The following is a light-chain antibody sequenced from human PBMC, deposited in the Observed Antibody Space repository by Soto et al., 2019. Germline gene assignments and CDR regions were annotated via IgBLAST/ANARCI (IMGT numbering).Light chain of an antibody. CDR2: GAS. V-gene: IGKV4-1*01. Sequence: DIVMTQSPHSLTVSLGEKATINCKSSQNILFTSNNRNYLAWYQQKPGQPPKLLIHGASTRESGVPDRFSGSGSGTDFTLTISSLQAEDVAVYYCQQYYSTPLTFGGGTKVEIK. J-gene: IGKJ4*01. CDR1: QNILFTSNNRNY. CDR3: QQYYSTPLT.